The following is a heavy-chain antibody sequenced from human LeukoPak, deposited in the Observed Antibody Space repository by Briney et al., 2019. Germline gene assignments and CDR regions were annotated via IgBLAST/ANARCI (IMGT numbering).Heavy chain of an antibody. Sequence: ASVKVSCKASGYTFTSYYMYWVRQAPGQGLEWMGIINPSGGSTSYAQKFQGRVTMTRDTSTSTVYMELRGLRSDDTAVYYCARDGGTAGYSSGSDYWGQGTLVTVSS. CDR3: ARDGGTAGYSSGSDY. J-gene: IGHJ4*02. CDR1: GYTFTSYY. V-gene: IGHV1-46*01. D-gene: IGHD5-18*01. CDR2: INPSGGST.